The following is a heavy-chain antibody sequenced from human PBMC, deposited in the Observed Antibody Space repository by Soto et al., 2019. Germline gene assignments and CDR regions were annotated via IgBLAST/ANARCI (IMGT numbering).Heavy chain of an antibody. CDR3: ARRDSSGWYRGGNWFDP. Sequence: PGESLKLSCKGSGYSFTSYWIGWVRQMPGKGLEWMGIIYPGDSDTRYSPSFQGQVTISADKSISTAYLQWSSLKASDTAMYYCARRDSSGWYRGGNWFDPWGQGTLVTVSS. CDR1: GYSFTSYW. D-gene: IGHD6-19*01. CDR2: IYPGDSDT. V-gene: IGHV5-51*01. J-gene: IGHJ5*02.